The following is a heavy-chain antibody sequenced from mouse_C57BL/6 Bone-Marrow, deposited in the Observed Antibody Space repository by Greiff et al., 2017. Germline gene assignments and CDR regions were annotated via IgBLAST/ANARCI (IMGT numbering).Heavy chain of an antibody. V-gene: IGHV5-4*01. CDR3: ARDGNYGRFAY. CDR1: GFTFSSYA. Sequence: EVKVVESGGGLVKPGGSLKLSCAASGFTFSSYAMSWVRQTPEKRLEWVATISDGGSYTYYPDNVKGRFTISRDNATNNLYLQMSRLKSEDTAMYYCARDGNYGRFAYWGQGTLVTVSA. CDR2: ISDGGSYT. D-gene: IGHD2-1*01. J-gene: IGHJ3*01.